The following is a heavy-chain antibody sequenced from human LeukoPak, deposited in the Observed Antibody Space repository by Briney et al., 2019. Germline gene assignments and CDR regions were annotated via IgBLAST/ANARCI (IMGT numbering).Heavy chain of an antibody. V-gene: IGHV4-34*01. CDR1: GGSFSGYY. D-gene: IGHD6-13*01. Sequence: SETLSLTCAVYGGSFSGYYWSWIRQPPGKGLEWIGEVNHSGSTNYNPSLKSRVTISVVTSKNQFSLKLSSVTAADTAVYYCARGRGYSSSWYFYFDIWGQGTMVTVSS. CDR3: ARGRGYSSSWYFYFDI. J-gene: IGHJ3*02. CDR2: VNHSGST.